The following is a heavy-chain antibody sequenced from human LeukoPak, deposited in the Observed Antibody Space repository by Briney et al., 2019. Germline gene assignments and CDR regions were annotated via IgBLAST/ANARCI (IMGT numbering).Heavy chain of an antibody. V-gene: IGHV1-2*02. CDR3: ARDTVVMSTPYYYYYGMDV. D-gene: IGHD3-22*01. CDR2: ITPDGGGT. CDR1: GYTFIGYY. J-gene: IGHJ6*02. Sequence: ASVKVSCKASGYTFIGYYIHWVRQAPGQGLEWMGWITPDGGGTNSAQNFQGRVTMTRDTSISTAYMELNRLRSDDTAVYYCARDTVVMSTPYYYYYGMDVWGQRTTVTVSS.